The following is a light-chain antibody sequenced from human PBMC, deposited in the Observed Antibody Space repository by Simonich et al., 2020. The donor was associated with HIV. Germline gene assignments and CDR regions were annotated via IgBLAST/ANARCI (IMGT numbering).Light chain of an antibody. CDR3: GTWDSSLSAGRV. CDR2: DTD. J-gene: IGLJ3*02. Sequence: QSVLTQPPSVSAAPGQKVTISCSGSSSNIGKNRVSWYQHLPGTAPKFIIYDTDNPPSVVPDRFSGSKSGNTPTLGITGLQTGDEAEYYCGTWDSSLSAGRVFGGGTKLTVL. V-gene: IGLV1-51*01. CDR1: SSNIGKNR.